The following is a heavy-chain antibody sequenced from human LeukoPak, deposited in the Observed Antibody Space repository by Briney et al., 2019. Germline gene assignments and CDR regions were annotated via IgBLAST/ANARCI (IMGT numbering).Heavy chain of an antibody. D-gene: IGHD4-17*01. J-gene: IGHJ1*01. V-gene: IGHV3-7*01. CDR2: IKEVGSDK. Sequence: GGSLRLFCAASGFTFSRYWMSWVRQAPGKGLEWGANIKEVGSDKYYVDSVKDRFTISRDNSKNSLYLQMNSLRAEDTAVYYCARVITVYNDYEEVAKYFQHWGQGTLVIVSS. CDR1: GFTFSRYW. CDR3: ARVITVYNDYEEVAKYFQH.